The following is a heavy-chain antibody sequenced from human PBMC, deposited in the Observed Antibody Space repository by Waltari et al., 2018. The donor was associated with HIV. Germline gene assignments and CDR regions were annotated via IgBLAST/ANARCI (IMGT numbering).Heavy chain of an antibody. Sequence: EVQLVESGGGLVQPGGSLRLSCAASGFTFSSYWMSWVRQAPGKGLEWVANIKQDGSEKYYVDSVKGRFTISRDNAKNSLYLQMNSLRAEDTAVYYCARDSPIHYCSSTSCYNRVYYYGMDVWGQGTTVTVSS. CDR3: ARDSPIHYCSSTSCYNRVYYYGMDV. CDR1: GFTFSSYW. J-gene: IGHJ6*02. CDR2: IKQDGSEK. V-gene: IGHV3-7*01. D-gene: IGHD2-2*02.